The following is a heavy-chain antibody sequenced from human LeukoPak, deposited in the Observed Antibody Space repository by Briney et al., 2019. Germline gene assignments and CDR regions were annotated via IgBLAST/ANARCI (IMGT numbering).Heavy chain of an antibody. Sequence: GGSLRLSCTVSGFTVSSNSMSWVRQAPGKGLEWVSFIYSGGNTQYSASVKGRFTISRDNSKNTLYLQMNSLRAEDTAVYYCARDQPLYYFDGSSFLPLDYWGQGTLVTVSS. D-gene: IGHD3-22*01. CDR1: GFTVSSNS. CDR2: IYSGGNT. J-gene: IGHJ4*02. V-gene: IGHV3-53*01. CDR3: ARDQPLYYFDGSSFLPLDY.